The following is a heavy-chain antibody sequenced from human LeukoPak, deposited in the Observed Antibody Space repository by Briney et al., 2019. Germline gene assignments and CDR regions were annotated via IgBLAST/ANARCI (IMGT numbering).Heavy chain of an antibody. CDR1: GFTFTNYW. V-gene: IGHV3-7*03. D-gene: IGHD6-6*01. Sequence: GGSLRLSCAASGFTFTNYWMSWVRQAPGKGLEWVANIKQDGSVKYYVVSVKGRFTISRDNAKNSLYLQMNSLRAEDTAVYYCARIGYSSSSFDYWGQGILVTVSS. CDR3: ARIGYSSSSFDY. J-gene: IGHJ4*02. CDR2: IKQDGSVK.